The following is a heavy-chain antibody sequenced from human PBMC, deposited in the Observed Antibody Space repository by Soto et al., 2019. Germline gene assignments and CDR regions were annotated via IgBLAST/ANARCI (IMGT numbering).Heavy chain of an antibody. CDR1: GGSISPYY. J-gene: IGHJ5*02. CDR2: IYYAGTS. V-gene: IGHV4-59*08. CDR3: ARLGAYYQPLGP. Sequence: PSETLSLTCTVSGGSISPYYWTWIRQPPGKGLEWVGYIYYAGTSSYNPSLKSRVTISLETSKSQISLRLTSVTAADTAVYYCARLGAYYQPLGPWGQGTLVTVSS. D-gene: IGHD2-2*01.